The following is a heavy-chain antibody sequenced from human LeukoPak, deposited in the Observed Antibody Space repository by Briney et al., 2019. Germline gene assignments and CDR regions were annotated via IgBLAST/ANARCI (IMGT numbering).Heavy chain of an antibody. V-gene: IGHV3-7*01. Sequence: PGGSLRLSCAASGFTFSSYWMSWVRQAPGKGLEWVANIKQDGSEKYYVDSVKGRFTISRDNAKNSLYLQMNSLRAEDTAVYYCARDSTYYDYVWRSYRFSPNDAFDIWGQGTMVTVSS. CDR1: GFTFSSYW. J-gene: IGHJ3*02. CDR3: ARDSTYYDYVWRSYRFSPNDAFDI. CDR2: IKQDGSEK. D-gene: IGHD3-16*02.